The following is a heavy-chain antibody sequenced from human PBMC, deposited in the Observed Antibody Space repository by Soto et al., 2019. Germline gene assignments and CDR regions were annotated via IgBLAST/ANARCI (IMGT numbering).Heavy chain of an antibody. Sequence: GGSLRLSCAASGFTFSIYAMSWVRQAPGKGLEWVSGISGSGGNTYYADSVKGRFTISRDNSKNTLYLQMNSLRAEDTAVYYCAKDYYDILTGYFGYWGQGTLVTVSS. J-gene: IGHJ4*02. D-gene: IGHD3-9*01. CDR2: ISGSGGNT. CDR1: GFTFSIYA. V-gene: IGHV3-23*01. CDR3: AKDYYDILTGYFGY.